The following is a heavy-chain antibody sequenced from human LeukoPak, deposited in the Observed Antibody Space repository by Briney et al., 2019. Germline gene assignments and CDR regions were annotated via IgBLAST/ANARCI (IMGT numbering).Heavy chain of an antibody. Sequence: GRSLRLSCAASGFTFSSYAMHWVRQAPGKGLEWVAVISYDGSNKYYADSVKGRFTISRDNSKNTLYLQMNSLRAEDTAVYYCAKEMVVPAFFDYWGQGTLVTVSS. CDR3: AKEMVVPAFFDY. V-gene: IGHV3-30-3*01. CDR2: ISYDGSNK. CDR1: GFTFSSYA. J-gene: IGHJ4*02. D-gene: IGHD2-2*01.